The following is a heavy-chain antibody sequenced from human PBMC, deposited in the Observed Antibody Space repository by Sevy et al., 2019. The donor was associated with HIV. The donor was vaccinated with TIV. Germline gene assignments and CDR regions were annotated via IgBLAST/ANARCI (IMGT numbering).Heavy chain of an antibody. CDR1: GFTFSTYD. J-gene: IGHJ6*02. D-gene: IGHD2-8*01. V-gene: IGHV3-30*02. CDR3: ARGRKTTQEWLEELDYYYGMDV. Sequence: GGSLRLSCAASGFTFSTYDMHWVRQAPGKGLEWVAYIRYDGSNKYYGDSVRGRFTISRANSKRTLYVQLNSLRAEDTAVYYCARGRKTTQEWLEELDYYYGMDVWGQGTSVTVSS. CDR2: IRYDGSNK.